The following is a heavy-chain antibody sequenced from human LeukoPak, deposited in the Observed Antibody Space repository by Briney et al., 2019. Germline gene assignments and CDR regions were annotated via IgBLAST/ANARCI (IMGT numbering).Heavy chain of an antibody. J-gene: IGHJ4*02. CDR2: INPNSGGT. CDR3: ARGSGKRKDWANFDY. V-gene: IGHV1-2*02. D-gene: IGHD3/OR15-3a*01. CDR1: GYTFTGYY. Sequence: PGASVKVSCKASGYTFTGYYMHWVRQAPGQGLEWMGWINPNSGGTNYAQKFQGRVTMTRDTSISTAYMELSRLRSDDTAVYYCARGSGKRKDWANFDYWGQGTLVTVSS.